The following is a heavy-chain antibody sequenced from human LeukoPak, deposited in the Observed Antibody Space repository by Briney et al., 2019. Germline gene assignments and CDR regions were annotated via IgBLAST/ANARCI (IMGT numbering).Heavy chain of an antibody. CDR3: ARPTTVTTISADAFDI. V-gene: IGHV3-30-3*01. J-gene: IGHJ3*02. CDR1: GFTFSTYA. Sequence: GGSLRLSCAASGFTFSTYAMHWVRQAPGKGLEWVAVISYDGSNKYYADSVKGRFTISRDNAKNTLYLQMNSLRAEDSSVYYCARPTTVTTISADAFDIWGQGTMVTVSS. CDR2: ISYDGSNK. D-gene: IGHD4-17*01.